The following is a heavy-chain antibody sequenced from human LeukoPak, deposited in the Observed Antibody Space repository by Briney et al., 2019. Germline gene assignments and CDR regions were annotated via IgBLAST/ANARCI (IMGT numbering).Heavy chain of an antibody. CDR2: ISYDGSNK. CDR3: ARGPSSVWGRYRDNYFDF. V-gene: IGHV3-30*04. J-gene: IGHJ4*02. Sequence: GGSLRLSCAASGFSFRTYAMHWVRQAPGKGLEWVAIISYDGSNKYYADSVKGRFTISRDNSKNTLFLQASSLTAEDAAVYYCARGPSSVWGRYRDNYFDFWGQGIQVTVTS. D-gene: IGHD3-16*02. CDR1: GFSFRTYA.